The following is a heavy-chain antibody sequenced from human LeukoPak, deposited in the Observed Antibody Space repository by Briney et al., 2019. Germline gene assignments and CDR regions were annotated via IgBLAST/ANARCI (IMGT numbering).Heavy chain of an antibody. D-gene: IGHD1-26*01. J-gene: IGHJ4*02. V-gene: IGHV1-18*01. Sequence: ASVKVSCKGSGYPFSSYGITWVRQAPGQGLEWVGWISAYNGHTQYGQNVQGRVTMPTETSTTTAYLELRNLTSDDTAVYFCASGAYYPFDFWGQGTLVTVSS. CDR3: ASGAYYPFDF. CDR1: GYPFSSYG. CDR2: ISAYNGHT.